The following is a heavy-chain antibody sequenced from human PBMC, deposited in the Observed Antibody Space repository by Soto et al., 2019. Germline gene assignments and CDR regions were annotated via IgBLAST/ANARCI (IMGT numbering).Heavy chain of an antibody. Sequence: SETLSLTCTVSGSSISSYYWSWIRQPPGKGLEWIGYIYYSGSTNYTPSLKSRVTISVDTSKNQFSLKLSSVTAADTAVYYCARDSTVYGGNSEGFDYWGQGTLVTVSS. CDR1: GSSISSYY. V-gene: IGHV4-59*01. CDR3: ARDSTVYGGNSEGFDY. D-gene: IGHD4-17*01. J-gene: IGHJ4*02. CDR2: IYYSGST.